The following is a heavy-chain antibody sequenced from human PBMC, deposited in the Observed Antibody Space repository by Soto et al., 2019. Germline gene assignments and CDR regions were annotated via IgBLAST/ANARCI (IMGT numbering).Heavy chain of an antibody. Sequence: GGSLRLSCAASGFTFSSYAMHWVRQAPGKGLEWVAVISYDGSNKYYADSVKGRFTISRDNSKNTLYLQMNSLRAEDTAVYYCARDVAYCGGDCYPNYGMDVWGQGTTVTVSS. J-gene: IGHJ6*02. CDR3: ARDVAYCGGDCYPNYGMDV. D-gene: IGHD2-21*02. CDR1: GFTFSSYA. CDR2: ISYDGSNK. V-gene: IGHV3-30-3*01.